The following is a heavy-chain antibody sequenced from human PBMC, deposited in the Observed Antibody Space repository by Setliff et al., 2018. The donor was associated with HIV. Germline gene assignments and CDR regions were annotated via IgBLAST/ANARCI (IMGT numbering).Heavy chain of an antibody. CDR1: DSGTYY. CDR2: VSSRGDT. J-gene: IGHJ6*02. Sequence: PSETLSLTCTVSDSGTYYWSWIRQPAGKGLEWIGRVSSRGDTNYNPSLKSRVTISVDTSKNQFSLKLSSVTAADTAVYYCARITMVRGVYYGMDVWGQGTTVTVSS. D-gene: IGHD3-10*01. V-gene: IGHV4-61*02. CDR3: ARITMVRGVYYGMDV.